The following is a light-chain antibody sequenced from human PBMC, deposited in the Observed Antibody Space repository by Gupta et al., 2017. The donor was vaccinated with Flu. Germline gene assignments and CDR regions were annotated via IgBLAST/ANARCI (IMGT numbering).Light chain of an antibody. CDR3: AAWDDSLSGRGV. CDR2: RNN. CDR1: SSNIGSNY. V-gene: IGLV1-47*01. Sequence: QSVLTQPPSASGTPGQRVTLSCSGRSSNIGSNYVYWYQQLPGTAPKLLIYRNNQRPSGVPDRFSGSKSGTSASLAISGLRSEDEADYYCAAWDDSLSGRGVFGGGTKLTVL. J-gene: IGLJ3*02.